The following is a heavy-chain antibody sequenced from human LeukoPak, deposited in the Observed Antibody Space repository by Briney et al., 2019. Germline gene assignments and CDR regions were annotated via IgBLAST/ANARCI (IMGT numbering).Heavy chain of an antibody. CDR2: IRYDGSNK. CDR3: AKDRGAVAGSFDY. J-gene: IGHJ4*02. V-gene: IGHV3-30*02. CDR1: GFTFSSYG. Sequence: GGSLRLSCAASGFTFSSYGMHWVRQAPGKGLEWVAFIRYDGSNKYYADSVKGRFTISRDNSKTTLYLQMNSLRAEDTAVYYCAKDRGAVAGSFDYWGQGTLVTVSS. D-gene: IGHD6-19*01.